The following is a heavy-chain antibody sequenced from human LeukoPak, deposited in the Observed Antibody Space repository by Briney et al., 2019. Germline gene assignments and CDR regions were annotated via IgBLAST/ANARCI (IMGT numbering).Heavy chain of an antibody. CDR2: IKEDGSAQ. CDR1: GFTFNSYW. D-gene: IGHD2-2*01. Sequence: PGGSLRLSCAASGFTFNSYWMSWVRQAPGKGLEWVANIKEDGSAQYYVDSVKGRFTISRDNVQNSLNLQMNSLRAEDTAVYYCATSSNAPGNHWGQGTLVTVSS. CDR3: ATSSNAPGNH. J-gene: IGHJ5*02. V-gene: IGHV3-7*01.